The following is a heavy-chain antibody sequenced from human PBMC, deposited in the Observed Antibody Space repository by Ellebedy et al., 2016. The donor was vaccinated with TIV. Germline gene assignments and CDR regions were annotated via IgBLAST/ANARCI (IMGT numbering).Heavy chain of an antibody. D-gene: IGHD1-1*01. CDR1: GYSISSGYY. J-gene: IGHJ3*02. CDR3: ARGPVLYNFDAFDI. Sequence: SETLSLTCTVSGYSISSGYYWGWIRPPPGKGLEWIASIYFSGTTYYTPSLKSRVIISADTSKNQFSLKVTSVTAPDTAVYYCARGPVLYNFDAFDIWGQGTMVTVSS. CDR2: IYFSGTT. V-gene: IGHV4-38-2*02.